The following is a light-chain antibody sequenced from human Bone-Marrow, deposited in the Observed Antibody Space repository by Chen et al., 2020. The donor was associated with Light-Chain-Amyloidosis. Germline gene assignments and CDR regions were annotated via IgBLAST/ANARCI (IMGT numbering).Light chain of an antibody. Sequence: SYVLTQPSSVSVAPGQTATIACGGNNIGSTSVHWYQQTPGQAPLLVVYEDSDRPSGIPERLSGSHSGNTATLTISRVEAGDEADYYCQVWDMSSDRPVFGGGTKLTVL. CDR3: QVWDMSSDRPV. CDR1: NIGSTS. J-gene: IGLJ3*02. CDR2: EDS. V-gene: IGLV3-21*02.